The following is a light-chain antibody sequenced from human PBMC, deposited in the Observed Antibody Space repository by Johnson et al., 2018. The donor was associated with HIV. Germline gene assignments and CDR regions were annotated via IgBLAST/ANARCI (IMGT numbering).Light chain of an antibody. CDR2: ENN. CDR3: GTWDSSLSRYV. J-gene: IGLJ1*01. CDR1: SSNIGNNY. Sequence: QSVLTQPPSVSAAPGQKVTISCSGSSSNIGNNYVSWYQQLPGTAPKLLIYENNKRPSGIPDRFSGSKSGTSATLGITGLQTGDEADYYCGTWDSSLSRYVFETGTKVTFL. V-gene: IGLV1-51*02.